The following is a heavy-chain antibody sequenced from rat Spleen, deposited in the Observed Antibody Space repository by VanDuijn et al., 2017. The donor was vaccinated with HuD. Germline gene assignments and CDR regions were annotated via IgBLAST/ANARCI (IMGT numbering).Heavy chain of an antibody. CDR3: ATGPRILRIDWFAY. J-gene: IGHJ3*01. V-gene: IGHV5S14*01. D-gene: IGHD1-6*01. CDR1: GFTFSNYG. Sequence: EVQLVESGGGLVQPGRSLKLSCAASGFTFSNYGMAWVRQTLTKGLEWVAFINIGGGDTYYRDSVKGRFTISRDHAKNTQYLQMDSLRSEDTATYYCATGPRILRIDWFAYWGQGTLVTVSS. CDR2: INIGGGDT.